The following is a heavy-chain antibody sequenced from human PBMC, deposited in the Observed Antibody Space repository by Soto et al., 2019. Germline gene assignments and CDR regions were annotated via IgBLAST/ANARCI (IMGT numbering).Heavy chain of an antibody. Sequence: VASVKVSCKASGYTFTSYGISWVRQAPGQGLEWMGWISAYNGNTNYAQKLQGRVTMTTDTSTSTAYMELRSLRSDDTAVYYCARAKDYDFWSGYYITDYWGQGTLVTVSS. CDR2: ISAYNGNT. J-gene: IGHJ4*02. V-gene: IGHV1-18*01. CDR1: GYTFTSYG. D-gene: IGHD3-3*01. CDR3: ARAKDYDFWSGYYITDY.